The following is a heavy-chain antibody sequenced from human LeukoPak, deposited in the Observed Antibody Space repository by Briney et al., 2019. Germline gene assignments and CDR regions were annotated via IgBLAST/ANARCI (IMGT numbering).Heavy chain of an antibody. V-gene: IGHV4-34*01. CDR3: ARRIAARPRGYWFDP. D-gene: IGHD6-6*01. J-gene: IGHJ5*02. CDR1: GGSFSGYY. Sequence: SETLSLTCAVYGGSFSGYYWNWSRQPPGKGLEWSGEINHSGSTNYNPSLKSRVTISVDPSKNQSSLKVSSVTAADTAVYYCARRIAARPRGYWFDPWGQGTLVNVSS. CDR2: INHSGST.